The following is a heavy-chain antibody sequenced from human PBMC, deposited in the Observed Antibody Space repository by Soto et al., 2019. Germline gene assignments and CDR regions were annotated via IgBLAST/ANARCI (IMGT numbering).Heavy chain of an antibody. Sequence: PGGSLRLSCAASGFTFSSYSMNWVRQAPGKGLEWVSYISSSSSTIYYADSVKGRFTISRDNAKNSLYLQMNSLRDEDTAVYYCAREEIAVAGTDFDSWGQGTLVTLS. V-gene: IGHV3-48*02. D-gene: IGHD6-19*01. CDR2: ISSSSSTI. J-gene: IGHJ4*02. CDR3: AREEIAVAGTDFDS. CDR1: GFTFSSYS.